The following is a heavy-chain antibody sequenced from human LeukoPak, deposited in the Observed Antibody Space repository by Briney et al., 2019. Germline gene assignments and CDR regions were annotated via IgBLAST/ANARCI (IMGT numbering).Heavy chain of an antibody. CDR1: GFTFSSYG. J-gene: IGHJ6*04. V-gene: IGHV3-30*02. Sequence: GRSLRLSCAASGFTFSSYGMHWVRQAPGKGLEWVAFIRYDGSDKYYADSVKGRFILSRDNSKNTLYLQMNSLRAEDTAVYYCAKGRGSSWTLDVWGKGTTVTISS. D-gene: IGHD6-13*01. CDR3: AKGRGSSWTLDV. CDR2: IRYDGSDK.